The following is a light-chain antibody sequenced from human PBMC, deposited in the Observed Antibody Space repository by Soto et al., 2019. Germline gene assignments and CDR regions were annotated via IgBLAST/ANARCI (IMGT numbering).Light chain of an antibody. V-gene: IGKV4-1*01. CDR1: RSVIFTSNNKNY. CDR2: GAS. CDR3: QHYGSSPPVT. Sequence: DVVMTQSPDSLAVSLGERASINCRSSRSVIFTSNNKNYLAWYQQRPGLAPRLLVYGASRRATGIPDRFRGSGSGTEFTLTISGLEPEDFAVYFCQHYGSSPPVTFGQGTRLEIK. J-gene: IGKJ5*01.